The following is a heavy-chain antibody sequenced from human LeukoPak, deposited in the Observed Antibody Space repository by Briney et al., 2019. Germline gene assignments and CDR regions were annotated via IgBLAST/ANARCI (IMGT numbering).Heavy chain of an antibody. D-gene: IGHD5-18*01. CDR2: IYYSGST. CDR3: ARARGYDY. CDR1: GGSISSGDYY. V-gene: IGHV4-30-4*08. J-gene: IGHJ4*02. Sequence: PSETLSLTCTVSGGSISSGDYYWSWIRQPPGKGLEWIGYIYYSGSTYYSPSLKSRVTISVDTSKNQFFLKLSSVTAADTAVYYCARARGYDYWGQGTLVTVSS.